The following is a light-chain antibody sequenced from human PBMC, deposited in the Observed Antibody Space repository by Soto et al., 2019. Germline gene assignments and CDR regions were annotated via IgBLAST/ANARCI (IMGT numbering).Light chain of an antibody. V-gene: IGLV3-21*02. Sequence: SYELTQPPSVSVAPGQTARITCGGNNIGSRSVHWYQQKPGQAPVLVVYDDRDRPSGIPERFAGSNSGNTATLTITRVEAADEADYYCQVWDSTSDHYVFGTGTKVTV. CDR1: NIGSRS. CDR2: DDR. J-gene: IGLJ1*01. CDR3: QVWDSTSDHYV.